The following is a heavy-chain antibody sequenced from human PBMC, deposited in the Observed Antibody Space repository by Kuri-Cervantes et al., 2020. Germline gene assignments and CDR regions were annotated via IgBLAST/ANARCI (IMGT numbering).Heavy chain of an antibody. CDR1: GFTFSSYA. Sequence: GESLKISCAASGFTFSSYAMSWVRQAPGKGLEWVSAISGSGGSTYYADSVKGRFTISRDNSKNTLYLQMNSLRAEDTAVYYCARELSSSAIHGFDPRGQGTLVTVSS. J-gene: IGHJ5*02. D-gene: IGHD2-2*01. CDR2: ISGSGGST. CDR3: ARELSSSAIHGFDP. V-gene: IGHV3-23*01.